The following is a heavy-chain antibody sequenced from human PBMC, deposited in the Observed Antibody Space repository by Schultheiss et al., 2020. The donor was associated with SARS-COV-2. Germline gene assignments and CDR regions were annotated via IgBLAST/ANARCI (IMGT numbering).Heavy chain of an antibody. CDR2: IYHSGST. J-gene: IGHJ4*02. D-gene: IGHD3-3*01. CDR3: ARRFLGHFDY. Sequence: SETLSLTCAVYGGSFSGYYWSWIRQPPGKGLEWIGEIYHSGSTNYNPSLKSRVTISVDTSKNQFSLKLSSVTAADTAVYYCARRFLGHFDYWGQGTLVTVSS. V-gene: IGHV4-34*01. CDR1: GGSFSGYY.